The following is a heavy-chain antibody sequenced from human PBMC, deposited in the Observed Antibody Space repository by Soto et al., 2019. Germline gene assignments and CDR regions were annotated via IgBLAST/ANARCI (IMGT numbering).Heavy chain of an antibody. J-gene: IGHJ4*02. CDR3: ARDPGPGGDEDY. V-gene: IGHV3-30*04. CDR1: GFTFSSYA. D-gene: IGHD2-21*01. CDR2: ISYDGSNK. Sequence: GGSLRLSCAASGFTFSSYAMHWVRQAPGKGLEWVAVISYDGSNKYYADSVKGRFTISRDNSKNTLYLQMNSLRAEDTAVYYCARDPGPGGDEDYWGQGTLVTVSS.